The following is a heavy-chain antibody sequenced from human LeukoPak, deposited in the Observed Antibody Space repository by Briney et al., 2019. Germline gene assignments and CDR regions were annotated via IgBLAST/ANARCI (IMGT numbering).Heavy chain of an antibody. V-gene: IGHV1-69*13. CDR1: GGTFSSYA. CDR2: IIPIFGTA. J-gene: IGHJ5*02. D-gene: IGHD3-9*01. Sequence: ASVKVSCKASGGTFSSYAISWVRQAPGQGLEWMGGIIPIFGTASYAQKFQGRVTITADESTSTAYMELSSLRSEDTAVYYCAREKILRYFDWLSGTDNWFDPWGQGTLVTVSS. CDR3: AREKILRYFDWLSGTDNWFDP.